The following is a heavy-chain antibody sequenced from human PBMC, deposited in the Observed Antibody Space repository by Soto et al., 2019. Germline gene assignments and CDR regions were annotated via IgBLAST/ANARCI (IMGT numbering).Heavy chain of an antibody. D-gene: IGHD2-21*01. CDR3: GKYPSLRISPHIASQKSFDI. J-gene: IGHJ3*02. CDR2: IIPILGIA. V-gene: IGHV1-69*02. CDR1: GGTFSSYT. Sequence: SVKVSCKASGGTFSSYTISWVRQAPGQGLEWMGRIIPILGIANYAQKFQGRVTITADKSTSTAYMELSSLRSEDTAVYYCGKYPSLRISPHIASQKSFDIPGQRSMVTVSS.